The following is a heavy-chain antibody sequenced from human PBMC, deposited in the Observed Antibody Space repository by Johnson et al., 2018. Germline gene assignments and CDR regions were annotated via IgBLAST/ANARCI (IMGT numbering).Heavy chain of an antibody. D-gene: IGHD3-3*01. CDR3: ARGPPMKIRGVVIGDGFDM. Sequence: QVQLVQSGGGVVQPGRSLRLSRAASGFTLSNYAMHWVRQAPGKGLEWVAVISYEGRDKYYAYSVKGRFTISRDNSKNTPYLQMKSLRPEDTAVYYGARGPPMKIRGVVIGDGFDMWGQGTKVTGSS. J-gene: IGHJ3*02. CDR1: GFTLSNYA. CDR2: ISYEGRDK. V-gene: IGHV3-30*04.